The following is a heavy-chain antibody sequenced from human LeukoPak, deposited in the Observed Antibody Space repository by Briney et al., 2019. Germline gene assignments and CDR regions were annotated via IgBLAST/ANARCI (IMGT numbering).Heavy chain of an antibody. CDR3: ARDSVWRGPPIAVAGTDF. CDR2: ISPSSSYI. CDR1: GFTFSSYS. J-gene: IGHJ4*02. Sequence: GGSLRLSCAASGFTFSSYSMNWVRQAPGKGLEWVSSISPSSSYIYYADSMKGRFTISRDNPKNSLYLQMNSLRAEDTAVYYCARDSVWRGPPIAVAGTDFWGRGTLVTVSS. V-gene: IGHV3-21*01. D-gene: IGHD6-19*01.